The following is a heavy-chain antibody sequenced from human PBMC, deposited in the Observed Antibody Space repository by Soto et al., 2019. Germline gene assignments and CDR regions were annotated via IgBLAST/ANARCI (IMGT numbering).Heavy chain of an antibody. CDR2: INNDGSST. V-gene: IGHV3-74*01. CDR3: ARDLGGPDY. J-gene: IGHJ4*02. D-gene: IGHD3-16*01. CDR1: GFTLHNYW. Sequence: ILSCAASGFTLHNYWMHWVREAPGKGLVWVSRINNDGSSTAYADPVKGRFTISRDNAKNTLYLQMNSLRAEDTAIYYCARDLGGPDYWGQGTLVTVSS.